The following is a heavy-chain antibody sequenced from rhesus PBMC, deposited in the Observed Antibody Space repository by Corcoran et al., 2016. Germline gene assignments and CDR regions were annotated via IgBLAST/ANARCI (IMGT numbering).Heavy chain of an antibody. CDR1: GFTFSSYW. V-gene: IGHV3S25*01. CDR2: INGGGGST. Sequence: EVQLVESGGGLAKPGGSLRLSCAASGFTFSSYWMNWVRQAPGKGLEWVSAINGGGGSTYYADSVKGRFTISRDNSKNTLSLQMNSLRAEDTAVYYCAKVEIRGDYYGLDSWGQGVVVTVSS. J-gene: IGHJ6*01. D-gene: IGHD3-9*01. CDR3: AKVEIRGDYYGLDS.